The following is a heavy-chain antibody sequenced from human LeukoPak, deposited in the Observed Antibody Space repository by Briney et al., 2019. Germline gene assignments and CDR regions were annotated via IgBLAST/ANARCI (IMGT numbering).Heavy chain of an antibody. D-gene: IGHD3-22*01. J-gene: IGHJ3*02. V-gene: IGHV3-11*04. Sequence: GGSLRLSCAASGFTFSDNYMSWIRQAPGKGLEWVSYISSSGSIYYADSVKGQFTISRDNAKNSLYLQMNSLRAEDTAVYYCARDWRDSSGKFPNDAFDIWGQGTMVTVSS. CDR3: ARDWRDSSGKFPNDAFDI. CDR2: ISSSGSI. CDR1: GFTFSDNY.